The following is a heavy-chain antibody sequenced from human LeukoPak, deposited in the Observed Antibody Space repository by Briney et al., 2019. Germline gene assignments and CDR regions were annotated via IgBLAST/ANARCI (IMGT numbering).Heavy chain of an antibody. D-gene: IGHD3-10*01. Sequence: PGGSLRLSCAASGFNFRDYYMSWLREAPGKGVEGVSYISSSSSYTNYADSVKGRFTISRDNDKNSLYLQMNSLRAEDTAVYYCARSRMVRGVATDWGQGTLVTVSS. J-gene: IGHJ4*02. CDR2: ISSSSSYT. CDR1: GFNFRDYY. CDR3: ARSRMVRGVATD. V-gene: IGHV3-11*06.